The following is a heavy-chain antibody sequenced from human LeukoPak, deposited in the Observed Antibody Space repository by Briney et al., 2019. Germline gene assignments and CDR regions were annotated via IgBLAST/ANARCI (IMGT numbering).Heavy chain of an antibody. CDR2: INPNSGGT. D-gene: IGHD2-15*01. CDR3: AGDPYCSGGSCYYSGGNY. J-gene: IGHJ4*02. Sequence: ASVKVSCKASGYTFTGYYMHWVRQVPGQGLEWMGWINPNSGGTNYAQKFQGRVTMTRDTSISTAYMELSRLRSDDTAVYYCAGDPYCSGGSCYYSGGNYWGQGTLVTVSS. V-gene: IGHV1-2*02. CDR1: GYTFTGYY.